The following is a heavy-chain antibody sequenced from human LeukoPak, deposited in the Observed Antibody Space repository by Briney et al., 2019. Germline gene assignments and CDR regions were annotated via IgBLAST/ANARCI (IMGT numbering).Heavy chain of an antibody. D-gene: IGHD3-22*01. V-gene: IGHV3-23*01. CDR3: AKDPTHYRVWDDYDSTVLSY. Sequence: GGSLRLSCAASGFTFNNYAMTWVRQAPGKGLEWVSAISGSGGDTYYTDSVKGRFTISRDNAKNSLYLQMNSLRAEDTAVYYCAKDPTHYRVWDDYDSTVLSYWGQGTLVTVSS. CDR2: ISGSGGDT. CDR1: GFTFNNYA. J-gene: IGHJ4*02.